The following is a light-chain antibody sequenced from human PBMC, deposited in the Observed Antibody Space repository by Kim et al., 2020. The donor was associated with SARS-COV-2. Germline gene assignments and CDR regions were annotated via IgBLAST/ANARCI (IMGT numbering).Light chain of an antibody. Sequence: VLTQSPATLSLSPGERATLSCRASQNIDTYLAWYQQRPGQAPRLLVYDASNTATGVPDRFSGSGSGTDFTLTISSLEPEDVSIYYCQQQNNKPPAVTFGGGTKVDIK. CDR1: QNIDTY. CDR2: DAS. V-gene: IGKV3-11*01. J-gene: IGKJ4*01. CDR3: QQQNNKPPAVT.